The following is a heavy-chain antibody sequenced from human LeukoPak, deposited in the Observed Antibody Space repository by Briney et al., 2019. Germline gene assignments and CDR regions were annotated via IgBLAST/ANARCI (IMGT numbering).Heavy chain of an antibody. D-gene: IGHD6-6*01. V-gene: IGHV4-59*05. Sequence: SETLSLTCTGSGVSISSYYWSWIRQPPGNGLEGIGSIYYSGSTYYNPSLTSRVTISVDTSKTQFSLKMSSVTAADTAVYSCARRGPSIAARPFDYWGQGNLVTVSS. CDR2: IYYSGST. CDR3: ARRGPSIAARPFDY. J-gene: IGHJ4*02. CDR1: GVSISSYY.